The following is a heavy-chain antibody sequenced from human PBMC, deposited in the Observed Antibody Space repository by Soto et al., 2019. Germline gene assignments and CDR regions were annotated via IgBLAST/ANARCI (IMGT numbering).Heavy chain of an antibody. CDR3: ARDRRRGVVVVAAPRYYYGMDV. J-gene: IGHJ6*02. Sequence: QVQLVQSGAEVKKPGSSVKVSCKASGGTFSSYAISWVRQAPGQGLEWMGGIIPIFGTANYAQKFQGRVTITADESTSTAYRELSSLRSEDTAVYYCARDRRRGVVVVAAPRYYYGMDVWGQGTTVTVSS. CDR1: GGTFSSYA. D-gene: IGHD2-15*01. V-gene: IGHV1-69*12. CDR2: IIPIFGTA.